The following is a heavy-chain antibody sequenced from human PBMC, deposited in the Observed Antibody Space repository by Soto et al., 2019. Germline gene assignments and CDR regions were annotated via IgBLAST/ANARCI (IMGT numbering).Heavy chain of an antibody. J-gene: IGHJ4*02. CDR1: GFTVGNNY. Sequence: EVQLVASGGGFIQPGGSLKLSCAASGFTVGNNYMSWVRQAPGKGLEWVSLIYSTGTTKYADSVKGRFTVSRDNAKNTLYLQMNSRRAEDTAVYYCAKDGRGSGSHYNSFGYWGQGTLVTVSS. D-gene: IGHD3-10*01. V-gene: IGHV3-53*01. CDR2: IYSTGTT. CDR3: AKDGRGSGSHYNSFGY.